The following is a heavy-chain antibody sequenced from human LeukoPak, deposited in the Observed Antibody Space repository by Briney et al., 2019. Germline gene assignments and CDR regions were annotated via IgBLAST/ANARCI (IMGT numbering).Heavy chain of an antibody. CDR2: IHKNAIT. V-gene: IGHV3-53*01. CDR1: DFTVSSNY. CDR3: AKDPYTYYYDSGGYSSDY. Sequence: GGSLRLSCAASDFTVSSNYMSWVRQAPGKGLEWVSVIHKNAITSYADSVKGRFTISRDNAKNTLFLQMNSLRAEDTAVYYCAKDPYTYYYDSGGYSSDYWGQGTLVTVSS. J-gene: IGHJ4*02. D-gene: IGHD3-22*01.